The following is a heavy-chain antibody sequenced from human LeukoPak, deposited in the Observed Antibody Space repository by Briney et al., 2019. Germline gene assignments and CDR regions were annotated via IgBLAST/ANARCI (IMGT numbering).Heavy chain of an antibody. CDR1: GFKFHDYA. Sequence: GRSLRLSFVASGFKFHDYAMHWVRQGPGKGLEWVSGISWSGAHLDYADSVKGRFTISRDNGKNSLYLQMNGLGPEDTALYYCARSVVVVGANPKHFELWGRGTQVTVSS. V-gene: IGHV3-9*01. CDR2: ISWSGAHL. CDR3: ARSVVVVGANPKHFEL. D-gene: IGHD2-21*01. J-gene: IGHJ2*01.